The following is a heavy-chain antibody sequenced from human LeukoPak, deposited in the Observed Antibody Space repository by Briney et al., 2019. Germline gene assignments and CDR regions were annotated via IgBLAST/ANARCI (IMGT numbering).Heavy chain of an antibody. CDR1: GFTFDDYA. CDR3: AKDITGGYYAYGAFDI. J-gene: IGHJ3*02. Sequence: PGGSLRLSCAASGFTFDDYAMHWVRHAPGKGLEWVSGISWNSGSIGYADSVKGRFTISRDNAKNSLYLQMNSLRAEDTALYYCAKDITGGYYAYGAFDIWGQGTMVTVSS. V-gene: IGHV3-9*01. D-gene: IGHD2-2*01. CDR2: ISWNSGSI.